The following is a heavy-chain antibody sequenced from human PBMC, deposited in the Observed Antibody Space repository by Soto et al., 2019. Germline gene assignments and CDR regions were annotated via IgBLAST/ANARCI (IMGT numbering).Heavy chain of an antibody. V-gene: IGHV3-23*01. Sequence: GGSLRLSCAASGFTFSSYAMSWVRQAPGKGLEWVSAISGSGGSTYYADSVKGRFTISRDNPKNTLYLQMNSLRAEDRAVYYCAKTLWLNLIDYWGQGTLVTVSS. CDR1: GFTFSSYA. D-gene: IGHD5-18*01. J-gene: IGHJ4*02. CDR3: AKTLWLNLIDY. CDR2: ISGSGGST.